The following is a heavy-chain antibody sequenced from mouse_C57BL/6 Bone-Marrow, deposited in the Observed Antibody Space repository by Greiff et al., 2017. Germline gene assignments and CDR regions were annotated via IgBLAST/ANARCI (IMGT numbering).Heavy chain of an antibody. CDR3: ANSSAFAY. CDR1: GFTFSSYG. Sequence: EVKLVESGGDLVKPGGSLKLSCAASGFTFSSYGMSWVRQTPDKRLEWVATISSGGSYTYYPDSVKGRFTISRDNAKNTLYLQMSSLKSEDTAMYYCANSSAFAYWGQGTLVTVSA. D-gene: IGHD3-2*02. J-gene: IGHJ3*01. V-gene: IGHV5-6*02. CDR2: ISSGGSYT.